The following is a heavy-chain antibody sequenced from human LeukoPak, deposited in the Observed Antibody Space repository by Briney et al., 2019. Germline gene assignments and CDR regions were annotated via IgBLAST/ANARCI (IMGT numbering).Heavy chain of an antibody. V-gene: IGHV3-21*04. J-gene: IGHJ6*03. CDR1: GFTFSSYS. Sequence: PGGSLRLSCAASGFTFSSYSMNWVRQAPGKGLEWVSSISSSSSYIYYADSVKGRFTISRDNAKNSLYLQMNSLRAEDTAVYYRARRKVTMVRGTRYYYMDVWGKGTTVTVSS. CDR2: ISSSSSYI. CDR3: ARRKVTMVRGTRYYYMDV. D-gene: IGHD3-10*01.